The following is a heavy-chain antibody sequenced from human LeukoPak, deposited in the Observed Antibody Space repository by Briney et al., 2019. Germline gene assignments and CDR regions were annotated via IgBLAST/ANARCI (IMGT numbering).Heavy chain of an antibody. CDR1: GYTFTSYA. J-gene: IGHJ6*03. Sequence: ASVKVSCKASGYTFTSYAISWVRQAPGQGLEWMGWVNGFNGNAKYAQKFQGRVTMTTDTSTTTAYMEVTSLRSDDTAVYYCARVSGSRNPHSNYYYYYMDVWGEGATVVVSS. CDR2: VNGFNGNA. CDR3: ARVSGSRNPHSNYYYYYMDV. V-gene: IGHV1-18*01. D-gene: IGHD3-10*01.